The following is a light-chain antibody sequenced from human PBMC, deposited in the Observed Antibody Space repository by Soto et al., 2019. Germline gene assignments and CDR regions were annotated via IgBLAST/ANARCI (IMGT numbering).Light chain of an antibody. J-gene: IGLJ3*02. V-gene: IGLV2-11*01. CDR1: SSDVGVYNY. Sequence: QSALTQPRSVSGSPGQSVTISCTGTSSDVGVYNYVSWYQQHPGKAPQLVIYDVIKRPSGVPDRFSGSKSGNTASLTISGLQAEDEADYYCCSYAGSSLWVFDGGTKVTVL. CDR3: CSYAGSSLWV. CDR2: DVI.